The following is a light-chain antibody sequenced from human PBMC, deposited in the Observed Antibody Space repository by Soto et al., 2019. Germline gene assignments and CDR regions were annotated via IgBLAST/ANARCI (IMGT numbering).Light chain of an antibody. CDR2: GHS. CDR1: SANIGAGYD. V-gene: IGLV1-40*01. Sequence: QSVLTQPPSVSGAPGQRVTISCTGSSANIGAGYDVHWYQQLPGTAPKLLIYGHSNRPSGVPDRFYGSKSGTSASLAITGLQAEDEADYYCQSYDSSLSGYVCGTGTKVTVL. J-gene: IGLJ1*01. CDR3: QSYDSSLSGYV.